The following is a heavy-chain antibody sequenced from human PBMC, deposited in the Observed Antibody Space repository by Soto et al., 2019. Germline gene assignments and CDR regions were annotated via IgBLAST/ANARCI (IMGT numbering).Heavy chain of an antibody. Sequence: SETLSLTCTVSGGSISSGDYYWSWIRQPPGKGLEWIGNIHYSGSTHYNPSLKSRVTISGDASKKQFSLKLRSVTAADTAVYYCASTKDETLYFDYWGQGTLVTVSS. CDR1: GGSISSGDYY. CDR3: ASTKDETLYFDY. V-gene: IGHV4-30-4*01. D-gene: IGHD2-15*01. J-gene: IGHJ4*02. CDR2: IHYSGST.